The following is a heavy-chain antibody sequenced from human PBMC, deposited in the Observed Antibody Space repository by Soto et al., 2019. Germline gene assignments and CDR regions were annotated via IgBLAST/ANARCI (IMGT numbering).Heavy chain of an antibody. CDR3: ARAKRQGHYYYYGMDV. Sequence: QVQLQQWGAGLLKPSETLSLTCAVYGGSFSGYYWSWIRQPPGKGLEWIGEINHSGSTNYNPSLKSRVTISVDTSKNQFSLKLSSVTAADTAVYYCARAKRQGHYYYYGMDVWGQGTTVTVSS. CDR2: INHSGST. CDR1: GGSFSGYY. V-gene: IGHV4-34*01. J-gene: IGHJ6*02.